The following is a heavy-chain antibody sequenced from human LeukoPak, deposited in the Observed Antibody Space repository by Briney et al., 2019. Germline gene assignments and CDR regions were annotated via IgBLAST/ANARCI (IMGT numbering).Heavy chain of an antibody. V-gene: IGHV3-48*04. CDR2: IDRSSNPI. CDR3: ADNLSR. Sequence: PGGSLRLSCAASGFTLSTTSMNWVRQAPGKGLEWISYIDRSSNPIYYADSVKGRFTISRDSAKNSLYLQVNSLRAEDTAVYFCADNLSRWGQGTLVTVSS. J-gene: IGHJ4*02. D-gene: IGHD1-1*01. CDR1: GFTLSTTS.